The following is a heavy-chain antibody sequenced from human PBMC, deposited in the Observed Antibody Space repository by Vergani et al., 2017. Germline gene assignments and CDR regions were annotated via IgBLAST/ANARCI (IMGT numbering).Heavy chain of an antibody. V-gene: IGHV4-34*01. Sequence: QVQLQQWGAGLFKPSETLSLTCAVYGGSFSGYYWSWIRQPPGKGLEWIGEINHSGSTNYNPSLQSRVTISVDTSKNQFSLKVSSVTAADTAVYYCARRHGSGSYYSQQTNWFDPWGQGTLVTVSS. CDR1: GGSFSGYY. J-gene: IGHJ5*02. D-gene: IGHD3-10*01. CDR3: ARRHGSGSYYSQQTNWFDP. CDR2: INHSGST.